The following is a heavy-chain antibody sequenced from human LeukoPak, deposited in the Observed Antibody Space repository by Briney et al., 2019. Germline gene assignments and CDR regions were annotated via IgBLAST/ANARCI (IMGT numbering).Heavy chain of an antibody. CDR1: GDSVSNNSAA. V-gene: IGHV6-1*01. CDR3: VRHVNIGFDH. J-gene: IGHJ4*02. D-gene: IGHD2/OR15-2a*01. CDR2: TYYRSMWYN. Sequence: SQTLSLTCAISGDSVSNNSAAWNWIRQSPLRGLEWLGRTYYRSMWYNDYAVSVKSRITINPDTSKNQFSLQLNSVTPEDTAVYYCVRHVNIGFDHWGQGTLVTVSS.